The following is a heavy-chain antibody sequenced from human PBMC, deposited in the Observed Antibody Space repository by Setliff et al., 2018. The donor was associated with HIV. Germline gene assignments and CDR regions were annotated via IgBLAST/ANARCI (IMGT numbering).Heavy chain of an antibody. CDR2: IFNSGQT. Sequence: LSLTCAVSGYYISGGYYWCWIRQSPGKGLEWIGCIFNSGQTHYNPSLNSRIAISMDTSENQFSLRLTSVTAADTALYFCARAPPGIQLLTTTNGPYYFDFWGQGLLVTVSS. D-gene: IGHD1-1*01. J-gene: IGHJ4*02. CDR3: ARAPPGIQLLTTTNGPYYFDF. CDR1: GYYISGGYY. V-gene: IGHV4-38-2*01.